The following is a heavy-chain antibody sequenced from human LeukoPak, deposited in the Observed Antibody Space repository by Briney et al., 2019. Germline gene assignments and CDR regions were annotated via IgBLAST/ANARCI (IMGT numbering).Heavy chain of an antibody. D-gene: IGHD6-13*01. CDR2: IRYDGSNK. CDR3: AKDASPAGVAYFDY. J-gene: IGHJ4*02. CDR1: GFTFSSYG. Sequence: GGSLRLSCAASGFTFSSYGMHWVRQAPGKGLEWVAFIRYDGSNKYYADSVKGRFTISRDNSKNTLYLQMNSLRAEDTAVYYCAKDASPAGVAYFDYWGQGTLVTVSS. V-gene: IGHV3-30*02.